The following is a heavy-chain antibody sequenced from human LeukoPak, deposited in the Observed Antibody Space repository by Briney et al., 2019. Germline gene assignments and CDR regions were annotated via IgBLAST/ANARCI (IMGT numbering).Heavy chain of an antibody. CDR2: INHSGST. D-gene: IGHD3-10*01. Sequence: SETLSLTCAVYGGSFSGYYWSWIRQPPGKGLEWIGEINHSGSTNYNLSLKSRVTISVDTSKNQFSLKLSSVTAADTAVYYCARGPSSGSYYKSPHTQGKPDYWGQGTLVTVSS. J-gene: IGHJ4*02. CDR3: ARGPSSGSYYKSPHTQGKPDY. V-gene: IGHV4-34*01. CDR1: GGSFSGYY.